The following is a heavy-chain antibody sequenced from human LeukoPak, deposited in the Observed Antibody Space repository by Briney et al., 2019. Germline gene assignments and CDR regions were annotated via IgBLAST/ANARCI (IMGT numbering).Heavy chain of an antibody. CDR1: GYSISSGYY. V-gene: IGHV4-38-2*02. CDR2: IFHSGST. CDR3: ARDFIAVAGTPDY. Sequence: SETLFLTCAVSGYSISSGYYWGWIRQPPGRGLEGIGSIFHSGSTYYNPALKSRVTISVDTSKTQFSLKLSSVTAADTAVYYCARDFIAVAGTPDYWGQGTLVTVSS. D-gene: IGHD6-19*01. J-gene: IGHJ4*02.